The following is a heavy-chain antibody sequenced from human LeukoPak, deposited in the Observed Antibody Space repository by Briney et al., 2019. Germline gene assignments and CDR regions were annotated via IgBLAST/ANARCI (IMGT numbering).Heavy chain of an antibody. CDR1: GGSFSGYY. CDR2: INHSGST. Sequence: SETLSLTRAVYGGSFSGYYWSWIRQPPGKGLEWIGEINHSGSTNYNPSLKSRVTISVDTSKNQFSLKLSSVTAADTAVYYCASTKYYDFWSGYYTDYYFDYWGQGTLVTV. V-gene: IGHV4-34*01. D-gene: IGHD3-3*01. CDR3: ASTKYYDFWSGYYTDYYFDY. J-gene: IGHJ4*02.